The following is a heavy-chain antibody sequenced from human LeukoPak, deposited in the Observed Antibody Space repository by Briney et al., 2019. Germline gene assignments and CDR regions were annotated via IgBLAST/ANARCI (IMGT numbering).Heavy chain of an antibody. J-gene: IGHJ4*02. V-gene: IGHV1-18*01. CDR2: INPYNGKT. D-gene: IGHD3-3*01. Sequence: GASVKVSCKPSGYSFTSYGISWVRQAPGQGHEWVGWINPYNGKTNYAQKVQGRVTVTTDTSTSTAYMELRSLRSDDTAVYYCARDPSGNPYFFDYWGQGTLVTVSS. CDR1: GYSFTSYG. CDR3: ARDPSGNPYFFDY.